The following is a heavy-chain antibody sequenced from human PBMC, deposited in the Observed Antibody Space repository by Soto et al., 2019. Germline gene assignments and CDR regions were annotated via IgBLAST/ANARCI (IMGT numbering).Heavy chain of an antibody. Sequence: ASVKVSCKASGYTFTSYAMHWVRQAPGQRLEWMGGINAGNGKTKYSQKFQGRVTITRDTSTSTAYMELSSLRSEDTAVYYCARGLYYSYYYGMDVWGQGTTVTVSS. CDR3: ARGLYYSYYYGMDV. J-gene: IGHJ6*02. V-gene: IGHV1-3*01. CDR2: INAGNGKT. CDR1: GYTFTSYA.